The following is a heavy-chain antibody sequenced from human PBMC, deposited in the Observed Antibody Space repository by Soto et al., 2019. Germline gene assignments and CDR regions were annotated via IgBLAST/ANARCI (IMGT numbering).Heavy chain of an antibody. CDR1: GDSIRTYF. CDR3: ARARSGYNIGALDI. CDR2: VFNSGST. V-gene: IGHV4-59*01. J-gene: IGHJ3*02. D-gene: IGHD5-12*01. Sequence: QVQLEESGPGLVKPSETLSLTCTVSGDSIRTYFWSWIRQPPGKGLEWIGYVFNSGSTNSNPSLPSRVTILLDTSRNQISLTLSSVTAAYTAVYYCARARSGYNIGALDIWGQGTMVTVSS.